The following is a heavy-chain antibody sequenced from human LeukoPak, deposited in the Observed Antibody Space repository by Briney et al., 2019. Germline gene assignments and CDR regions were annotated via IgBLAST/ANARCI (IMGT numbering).Heavy chain of an antibody. J-gene: IGHJ3*02. Sequence: PSETLSLTCTVSGGSVRSYSWSWIRQPPGKGLEWIGSKSYSGSTYYNPSLKSRVTTSVDPSKNQISLKLTSVTAADAAVYFCARHGGETIVALILHASDIWGQGTVVTVSS. D-gene: IGHD5-12*01. CDR2: KSYSGST. CDR3: ARHGGETIVALILHASDI. V-gene: IGHV4-59*08. CDR1: GGSVRSYS.